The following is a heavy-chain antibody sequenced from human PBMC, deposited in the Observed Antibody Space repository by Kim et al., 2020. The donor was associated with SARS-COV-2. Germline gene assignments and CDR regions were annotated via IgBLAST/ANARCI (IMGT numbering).Heavy chain of an antibody. CDR2: IYPGDSDT. Sequence: GESLKISCKGSGYRFTNYWIGWVRQMSGKGLEWMGIIYPGDSDTRYSPSFQGRVTISADKSITTAYLQWSSLKASDTAIYYCARPRGTGTTFDYWGQGTLVPVS. V-gene: IGHV5-51*01. CDR1: GYRFTNYW. J-gene: IGHJ4*02. D-gene: IGHD1-1*01. CDR3: ARPRGTGTTFDY.